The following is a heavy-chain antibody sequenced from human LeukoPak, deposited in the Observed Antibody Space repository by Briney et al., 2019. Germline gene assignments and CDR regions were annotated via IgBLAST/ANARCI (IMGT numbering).Heavy chain of an antibody. CDR2: IYYGGST. Sequence: SETLSLTCTVSGGSISSYYWSWLRQPPGKRLEWIGYIYYGGSTNYNPSLKSRVTISVDTSKNQFSLKLSSVTAADTAVYYCARRAVAGFDYWGQGTLVTVSS. D-gene: IGHD6-19*01. CDR3: ARRAVAGFDY. V-gene: IGHV4-59*01. J-gene: IGHJ4*02. CDR1: GGSISSYY.